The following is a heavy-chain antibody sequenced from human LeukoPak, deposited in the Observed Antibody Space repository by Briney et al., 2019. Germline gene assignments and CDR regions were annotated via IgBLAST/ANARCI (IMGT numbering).Heavy chain of an antibody. CDR1: GFSFSSYG. CDR2: IWNDGSHQ. D-gene: IGHD4-17*01. CDR3: ARDATEYGDSHFDW. V-gene: IGHV3-33*01. Sequence: PGRSLRLSCSASGFSFSSYGMHWVRQAPGKGLEWVAVIWNDGSHQYYADSEKGRFTISRDNSRNTVYLQMNRLRVDDTAVYYCARDATEYGDSHFDWWGQGTLVTVS. J-gene: IGHJ4*02.